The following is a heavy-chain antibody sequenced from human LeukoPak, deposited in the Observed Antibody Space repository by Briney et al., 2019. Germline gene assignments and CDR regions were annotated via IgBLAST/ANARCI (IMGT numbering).Heavy chain of an antibody. D-gene: IGHD3-10*01. V-gene: IGHV3-53*01. CDR1: GFTVSSNY. J-gene: IGHJ6*02. CDR3: ARGRLLWFGSYGMDV. Sequence: GGSLRLSCAASGFTVSSNYMSWVRQAPGKGLEWVSVIYSGGSTYYADSVKGRFTISRDNSKNTLYLQMNSLRAEDTAVYYCARGRLLWFGSYGMDVWGQGTTVTVSS. CDR2: IYSGGST.